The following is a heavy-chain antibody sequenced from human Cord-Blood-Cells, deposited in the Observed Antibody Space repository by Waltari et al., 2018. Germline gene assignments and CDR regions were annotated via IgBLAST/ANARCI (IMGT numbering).Heavy chain of an antibody. V-gene: IGHV4-34*01. Sequence: QVQLQQWGAGLLKPSETLSLTCAVYGGSFSGYYWSWIRQPPGKGLEWIGEINQSGSTNDNPALKSRVTISVDTSKNQFSLKLSSVTAADTAVYYCARGELIAAAYYFDYWGQGTLVTVSS. CDR3: ARGELIAAAYYFDY. D-gene: IGHD6-13*01. J-gene: IGHJ4*02. CDR1: GGSFSGYY. CDR2: INQSGST.